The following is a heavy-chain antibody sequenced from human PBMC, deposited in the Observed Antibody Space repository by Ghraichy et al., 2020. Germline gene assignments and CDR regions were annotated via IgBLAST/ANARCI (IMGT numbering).Heavy chain of an antibody. CDR1: GGSFSGYY. V-gene: IGHV4-34*01. J-gene: IGHJ4*02. CDR3: ARGGYYFDY. Sequence: SETLSLTCAVYGGSFSGYYWSWIRQPPGKGLEWIGEINHSGSTNYNPSLKSRVTISVDTSKNQFSLKLSSVTAADTAVYYCARGGYYFDYWGQGTLVTVSS. CDR2: INHSGST.